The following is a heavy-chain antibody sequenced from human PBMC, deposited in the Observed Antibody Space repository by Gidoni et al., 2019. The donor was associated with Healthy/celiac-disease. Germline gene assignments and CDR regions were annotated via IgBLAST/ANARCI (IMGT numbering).Heavy chain of an antibody. D-gene: IGHD6-13*01. CDR2: INAGNGNT. CDR3: AYSSSWSYFDY. V-gene: IGHV1-3*01. Sequence: QVQLVQSGAEVKKPGASVKVSCNASGYTFTRYAMHWVRQDPGQRLEWMGWINAGNGNTKYSQKFQGRVTITRDTSASTAYMELSSLRSEDTAVYYCAYSSSWSYFDYWGQGTLVTVSS. J-gene: IGHJ4*02. CDR1: GYTFTRYA.